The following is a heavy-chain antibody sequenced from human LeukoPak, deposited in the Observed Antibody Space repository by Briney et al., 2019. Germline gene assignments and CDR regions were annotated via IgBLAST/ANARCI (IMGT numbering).Heavy chain of an antibody. CDR1: GFTFSSYS. D-gene: IGHD2-15*01. Sequence: PGGSLRLSCAASGFTFSSYSMNWVRQAPGKGLEWVSYISSSSSNIYYADSVKGRFTISRDNAKNSLYLQMNSLRAEDTAVYYCARDCLGLLRGAAYFDYWGQGTLVTVSS. CDR3: ARDCLGLLRGAAYFDY. CDR2: ISSSSSNI. V-gene: IGHV3-48*01. J-gene: IGHJ4*02.